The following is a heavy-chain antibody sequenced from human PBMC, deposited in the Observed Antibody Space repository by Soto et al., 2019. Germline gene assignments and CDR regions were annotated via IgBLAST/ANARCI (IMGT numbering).Heavy chain of an antibody. V-gene: IGHV3-66*01. CDR3: AKDATYSSSWYGGIDY. CDR1: GFTVSSSY. Sequence: GGSLRLSCEASGFTVSSSYMSWVRQVPGKGLEWVSIIYSDDYTYYAASVKGRFTISRDNSRNTLYLQMNSLRVEDTAVYYCAKDATYSSSWYGGIDYWGQGTLVTVS. J-gene: IGHJ4*02. CDR2: IYSDDYT. D-gene: IGHD6-13*01.